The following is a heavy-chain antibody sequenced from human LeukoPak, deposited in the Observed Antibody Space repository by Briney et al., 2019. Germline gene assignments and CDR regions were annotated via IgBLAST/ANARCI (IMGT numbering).Heavy chain of an antibody. Sequence: SETLSLTCNVSGGAVNSYYWSWIRQTPGEGLKWIGYISHNGNIDYAPSLKSRVTMSIDTTKNQISLKLTSVTAADTALYFCARGFCSDEICQVFTHWGQGILVTVSS. J-gene: IGHJ4*02. V-gene: IGHV4-59*02. CDR1: GGAVNSYY. CDR3: ARGFCSDEICQVFTH. D-gene: IGHD3-3*01. CDR2: ISHNGNI.